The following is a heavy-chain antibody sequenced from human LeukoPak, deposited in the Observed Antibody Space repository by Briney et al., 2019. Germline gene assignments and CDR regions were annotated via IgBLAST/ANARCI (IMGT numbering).Heavy chain of an antibody. Sequence: GASVKVSYKASGYTFTSYGISWVRQAPGQGLEWMGWISAYNGNTNYAQKLQGRVTMTTDTSTSTAYMELRSLRSDDTAVYYCARGAPYYYDSSGPGVDYWGQGTLVTVSS. CDR3: ARGAPYYYDSSGPGVDY. D-gene: IGHD3-22*01. J-gene: IGHJ4*02. CDR2: ISAYNGNT. CDR1: GYTFTSYG. V-gene: IGHV1-18*01.